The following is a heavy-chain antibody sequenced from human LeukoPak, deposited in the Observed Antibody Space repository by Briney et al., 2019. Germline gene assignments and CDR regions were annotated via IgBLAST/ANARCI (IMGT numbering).Heavy chain of an antibody. D-gene: IGHD5-12*01. J-gene: IGHJ4*02. CDR1: GFTFSNAW. CDR3: TTSNIVAMIFDYY. V-gene: IGHV3-15*01. CDR2: IKSKTDGGTT. Sequence: GGSLRLSCAASGFTFSNAWMSWVRQAPGKGLEWVGRIKSKTDGGTTDYAAPVKGRFTISRDDSKNTLYLQMNSLKTEDTAVYYCTTSNIVAMIFDYYWGQGTLVTVSS.